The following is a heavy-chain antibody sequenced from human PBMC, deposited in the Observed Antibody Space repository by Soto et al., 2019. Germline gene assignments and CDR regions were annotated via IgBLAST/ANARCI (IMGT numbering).Heavy chain of an antibody. D-gene: IGHD6-19*01. CDR1: GFVSTNHN. V-gene: IGHV1-3*01. CDR3: ASDYGSNWRL. CDR2: INAGNGNT. J-gene: IGHJ4*02. Sequence: QAHLVQSGTEVKMPGDSVQVSCKASGFVSTNHNFHWVRQAPGQSLEWMGQINAGNGNTQYSQNFQGRVTFTSDPSASTAFMELTNLRFEDRAMYYCASDYGSNWRLWGQGTLVSVSS.